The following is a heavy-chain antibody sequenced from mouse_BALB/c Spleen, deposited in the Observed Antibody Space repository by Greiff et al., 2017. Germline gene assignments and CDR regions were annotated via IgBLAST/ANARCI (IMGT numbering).Heavy chain of an antibody. Sequence: EVKVEESGPGLVKPSQSLSLTCSVTGYSITSGYYWNWIRQFPGNKLEWMGYISYDGSNNYNPSLKNRISITRDTSKNQFFLKLNSVTTEDTATYYCAGGESSSFMDYWGQGTSVTVSS. D-gene: IGHD1-1*01. CDR1: GYSITSGYY. J-gene: IGHJ4*01. CDR2: ISYDGSN. CDR3: AGGESSSFMDY. V-gene: IGHV3-6*02.